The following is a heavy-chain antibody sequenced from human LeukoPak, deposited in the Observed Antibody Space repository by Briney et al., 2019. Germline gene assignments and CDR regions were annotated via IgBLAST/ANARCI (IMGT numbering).Heavy chain of an antibody. CDR1: GASIRNTNYY. J-gene: IGHJ4*02. CDR2: VYHSGIT. Sequence: PSETLSLTCTVSGASIRNTNYYWGWIRQPPGKGLEWIGSVYHSGITYYTPSLKSRVSISVDTSKNQFSLKVTSVTAADTAVYYCASLHQVRGLTVFDYWGQGALVTVSS. D-gene: IGHD3-10*01. CDR3: ASLHQVRGLTVFDY. V-gene: IGHV4-39*07.